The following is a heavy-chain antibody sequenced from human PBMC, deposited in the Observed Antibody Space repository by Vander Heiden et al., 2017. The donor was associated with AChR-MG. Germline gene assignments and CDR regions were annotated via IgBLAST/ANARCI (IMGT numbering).Heavy chain of an antibody. CDR3: ARSRYSGLGTSSCFVDV. CDR1: GVSIRGTTFC. J-gene: IGHJ6*04. Sequence: QVQLQESGPGLVRPSETLSLTCTVSGVSIRGTTFCWSWIRQPPGKGLEWLGHVFWSGRTKSNPSLKGRIGMSVDRSKSHFSLKLRSVTTADTAIYYCARSRYSGLGTSSCFVDVWGRGTAVPVSS. V-gene: IGHV4-61*03. CDR2: VFWSGRT. D-gene: IGHD3-16*01.